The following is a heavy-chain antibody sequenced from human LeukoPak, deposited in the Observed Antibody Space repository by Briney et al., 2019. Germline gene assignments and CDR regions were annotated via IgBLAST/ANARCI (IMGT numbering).Heavy chain of an antibody. J-gene: IGHJ4*02. CDR2: IYYSGST. CDR3: AGDNPPYYDIFDY. D-gene: IGHD3-9*01. CDR1: GGSISSYY. V-gene: IGHV4-59*01. Sequence: SSETLSLTCTVSGGSISSYYWSWIRQPPGKGLEWIGYIYYSGSTNYNPSLKNRVTISADTSKNQFSLKLSSVTAADTAVYYCAGDNPPYYDIFDYWGQGILVTVSS.